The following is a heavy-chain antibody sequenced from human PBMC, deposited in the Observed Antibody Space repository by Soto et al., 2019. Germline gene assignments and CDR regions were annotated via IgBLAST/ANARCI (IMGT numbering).Heavy chain of an antibody. CDR1: GYTFINYG. J-gene: IGHJ4*02. CDR3: ARVGTRYTSSSPHFFDY. CDR2: ISAYNGNT. V-gene: IGHV1-18*01. D-gene: IGHD6-6*01. Sequence: QVQLVKSGAEVKTPGASVRVSCTASGYTFINYGITWVRQAPGQGLEWMGWISAYNGNTNYEDNLQDRITITTDSSTYTVSMEVRNLRSDDTAVYYCARVGTRYTSSSPHFFDYWGERSLVIVSS.